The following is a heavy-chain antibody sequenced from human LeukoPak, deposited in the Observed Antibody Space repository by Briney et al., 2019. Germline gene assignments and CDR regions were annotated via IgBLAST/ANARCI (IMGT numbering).Heavy chain of an antibody. D-gene: IGHD2-8*02. CDR3: ARLWWPDAFDI. V-gene: IGHV4-59*08. J-gene: IGHJ3*02. CDR1: VGSISSYY. Sequence: KPSETLSLTCTVSVGSISSYYWSWIRQPPGKGLEYIGYIYYSGSTNYNPSLKSRVTISVDTSKNQFSLKLSSVTAADTAVYYCARLWWPDAFDIWGQGTMVTVSS. CDR2: IYYSGST.